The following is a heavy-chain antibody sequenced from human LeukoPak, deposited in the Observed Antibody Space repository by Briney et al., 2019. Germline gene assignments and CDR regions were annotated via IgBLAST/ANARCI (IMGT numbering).Heavy chain of an antibody. D-gene: IGHD2-15*01. CDR2: IYSTGTT. V-gene: IGHV4-4*07. Sequence: SETLSLTCTVSGGSMNQYYWSWIRQPAGKGLEWIGRIYSTGTTYYKPSLKSRVTMSVDTSHNQFFLKLNSVTAADTAVYYCASLGSNDYWGQGTLVTVSS. CDR1: GGSMNQYY. CDR3: ASLGSNDY. J-gene: IGHJ4*02.